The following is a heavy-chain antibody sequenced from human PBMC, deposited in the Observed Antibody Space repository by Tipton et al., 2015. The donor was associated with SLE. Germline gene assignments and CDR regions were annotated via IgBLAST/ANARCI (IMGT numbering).Heavy chain of an antibody. D-gene: IGHD2-2*01. CDR3: ARARCSSTSCYGPYYYYMDV. CDR2: IYYSGST. CDR1: GGSISSYY. Sequence: TLSLTCTVSGGSISSYYWSWIRQPPGKGLEWIGYIYYSGSTYYNPSLKSRVTISVDTSKNQFSLKLSSVTAADAAVYYCARARCSSTSCYGPYYYYMDVWGKGTTVTDSS. J-gene: IGHJ6*03. V-gene: IGHV4-30-4*01.